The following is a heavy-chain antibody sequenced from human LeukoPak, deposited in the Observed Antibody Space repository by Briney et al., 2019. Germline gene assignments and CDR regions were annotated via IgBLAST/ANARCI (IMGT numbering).Heavy chain of an antibody. CDR2: ISSSSSYI. D-gene: IGHD3-16*01. V-gene: IGHV3-21*01. CDR1: GFTFSSYS. CDR3: ARDGLGGWFDP. J-gene: IGHJ5*02. Sequence: PGGFLRLSCAASGFTFSSYSVNWVRQAPGKGLEWVSSISSSSSYIYYADSVKGRFTISRDNAKNSLYLQMNSLRAEDTAVYYCARDGLGGWFDPWGQGTLVTVSS.